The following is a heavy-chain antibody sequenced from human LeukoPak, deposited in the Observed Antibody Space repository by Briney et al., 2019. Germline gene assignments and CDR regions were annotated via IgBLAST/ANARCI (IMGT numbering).Heavy chain of an antibody. CDR3: ARASRGSAMVENDY. Sequence: ASVKVSFKASVYTFTFYYMHWVRQAPGQGLEWMGWINPSSGGTNYAQKFQGRVTMTRDTSISTAYMELSRLRSGDTAVYYCARASRGSAMVENDYWGQGTLVTVSS. J-gene: IGHJ4*02. CDR1: VYTFTFYY. CDR2: INPSSGGT. D-gene: IGHD5-18*01. V-gene: IGHV1-2*02.